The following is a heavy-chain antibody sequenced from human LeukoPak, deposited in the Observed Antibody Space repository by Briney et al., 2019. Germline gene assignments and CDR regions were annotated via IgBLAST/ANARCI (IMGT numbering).Heavy chain of an antibody. J-gene: IGHJ5*02. CDR2: MYYSGST. Sequence: SQTLSLTCTDSRGSISIGDYYWSSIRQPPGKGLEWIAHMYYSGSTYYNPSLKSRVTMSADTSKNQLSLKLSSVTAADTAVYYCARPYYYDSRIDPWGQGILVTVSS. CDR3: ARPYYYDSRIDP. V-gene: IGHV4-30-4*01. D-gene: IGHD3-22*01. CDR1: RGSISIGDYY.